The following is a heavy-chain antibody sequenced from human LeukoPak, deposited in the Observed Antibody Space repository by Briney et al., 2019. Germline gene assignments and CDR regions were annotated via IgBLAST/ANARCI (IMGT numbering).Heavy chain of an antibody. D-gene: IGHD4-17*01. CDR1: SGCISSGGYS. CDR3: ARVSDYGDYGVVY. CDR2: IYHSGST. V-gene: IGHV4-30-2*01. J-gene: IGHJ4*02. Sequence: PSETLSLTCAVSSGCISSGGYSWSWIRQPPGKGLEWIGYIYHSGSTYYNPSLKSRVTISVDRSKNQFSLKLSSMTAADTAVYYCARVSDYGDYGVVYWGQGTLVTVSS.